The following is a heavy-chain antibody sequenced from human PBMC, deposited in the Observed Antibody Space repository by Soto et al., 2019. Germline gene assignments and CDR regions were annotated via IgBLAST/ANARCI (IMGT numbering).Heavy chain of an antibody. J-gene: IGHJ4*02. V-gene: IGHV3-15*07. CDR1: GFTFKGAW. CDR3: SADLPDWGAYAVAY. CDR2: VKSKVNGETI. D-gene: IGHD3-16*01. Sequence: EVQLVESGGGLVESGGSLRLSCAASGFTFKGAWMNWVRQGPGKGLEWVGRVKSKVNGETIHYAAPVQGRFTISRNDSRNTVYLQMNRLGTEDTAMYYCSADLPDWGAYAVAYWGQGALVTVSS.